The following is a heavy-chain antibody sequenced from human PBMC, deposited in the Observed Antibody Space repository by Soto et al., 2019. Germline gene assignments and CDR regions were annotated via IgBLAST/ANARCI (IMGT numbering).Heavy chain of an antibody. CDR3: ARTSYSFGAAWIHP. D-gene: IGHD1-26*01. V-gene: IGHV1-18*01. CDR1: GYTFSTSG. CDR2: INVGSGDR. Sequence: QVQVLQSGPEVKRPGASVTVSCKTSGYTFSTSGISWVRQAPGQGLEWMGWINVGSGDRKYSEKFQDRIIISRDISASTAYLEVSSLRYEDSVVYYCARTSYSFGAAWIHPWGQGTLVTVTS. J-gene: IGHJ5*02.